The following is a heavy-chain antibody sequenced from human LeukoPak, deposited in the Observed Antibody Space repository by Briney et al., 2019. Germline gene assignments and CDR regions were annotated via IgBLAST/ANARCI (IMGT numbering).Heavy chain of an antibody. CDR1: GFTFSTYS. J-gene: IGHJ4*02. Sequence: GGSLRLSCAASGFTFSTYSMNWVRQAPGKGLEWVSSISSSNIYIWYADSVKGRLTISRDNAKNSLYLQMSSLRAEDTAVYYCARGGVYAYLDYWGQGTLVTVSS. CDR2: ISSSNIYI. D-gene: IGHD5/OR15-5a*01. V-gene: IGHV3-21*01. CDR3: ARGGVYAYLDY.